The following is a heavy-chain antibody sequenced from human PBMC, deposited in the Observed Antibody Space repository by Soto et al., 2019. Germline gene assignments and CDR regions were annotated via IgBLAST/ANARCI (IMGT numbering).Heavy chain of an antibody. CDR2: IIPVFDTV. D-gene: IGHD3-22*01. Sequence: SVKVSCKDTGGLFSSYAVSWVRQAPGQGLEWMGGIIPVFDTVYYAQKFQGRVTITADEATNTAYMELSSLRSEDTAMYYCARGGSGYVWFNEFWGQGTLVTVSS. CDR1: GGLFSSYA. CDR3: ARGGSGYVWFNEF. V-gene: IGHV1-69*13. J-gene: IGHJ4*02.